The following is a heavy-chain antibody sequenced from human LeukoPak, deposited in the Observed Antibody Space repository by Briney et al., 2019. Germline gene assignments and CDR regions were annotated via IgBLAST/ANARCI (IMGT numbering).Heavy chain of an antibody. V-gene: IGHV3-23*01. J-gene: IGHJ4*02. D-gene: IGHD3-22*01. CDR1: GFTFSTYC. Sequence: GGSLRLSCAASGFTFSTYCMHWVRQAPGKGLEWVSAISGSGGSTYYADSVKGRFTISRDNSKNTLYLQMNSLRAEDTAVYYCAKAYYYDSSKPDYWGQGTLVTVSS. CDR2: ISGSGGST. CDR3: AKAYYYDSSKPDY.